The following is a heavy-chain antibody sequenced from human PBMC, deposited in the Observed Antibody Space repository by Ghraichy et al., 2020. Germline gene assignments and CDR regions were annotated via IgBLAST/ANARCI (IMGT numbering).Heavy chain of an antibody. CDR3: ARDLTSGYDSPLDY. V-gene: IGHV3-33*01. CDR2: IWYDGSNK. CDR1: GFTFSSYG. D-gene: IGHD5-12*01. Sequence: GGSLRLSCAASGFTFSSYGMHWVRQAPGKGLEWVAVIWYDGSNKYYADSVKGRFTISRDNSKNTLYLRMNSLRAEDTAVYYCARDLTSGYDSPLDYWGQGTLVTVSS. J-gene: IGHJ4*02.